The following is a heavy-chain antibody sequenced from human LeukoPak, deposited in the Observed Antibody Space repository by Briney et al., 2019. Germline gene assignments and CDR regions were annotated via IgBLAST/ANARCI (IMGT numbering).Heavy chain of an antibody. J-gene: IGHJ4*02. D-gene: IGHD3-22*01. CDR1: GGSISSSSYY. CDR2: IYYSGST. V-gene: IGHV4-61*05. CDR3: ARSTYYDSSGYLDY. Sequence: SQTLSLTCTVSGGSISSSSYYWGWIRQPPGKGLEWIGYIYYSGSTNYNPSLKSRVTISVDTSKNQFSLMLSSVTAADTAVYYCARSTYYDSSGYLDYWGQGTLVTVSS.